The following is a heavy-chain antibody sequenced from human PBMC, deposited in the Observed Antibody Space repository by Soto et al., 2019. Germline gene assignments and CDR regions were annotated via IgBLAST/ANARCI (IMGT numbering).Heavy chain of an antibody. J-gene: IGHJ3*02. D-gene: IGHD4-17*01. CDR1: GYTFTSYG. CDR3: ARDSDYGGNSDAFDI. Sequence: SVKVSCKASGYTFTSYGISWVRQAPGQGLEWMGWISAYNGNTNYAQKLQGRVTMTTDTSTSTAYMELRSLRSDDTAVYYCARDSDYGGNSDAFDIWGQGTMVTVSS. V-gene: IGHV1-18*01. CDR2: ISAYNGNT.